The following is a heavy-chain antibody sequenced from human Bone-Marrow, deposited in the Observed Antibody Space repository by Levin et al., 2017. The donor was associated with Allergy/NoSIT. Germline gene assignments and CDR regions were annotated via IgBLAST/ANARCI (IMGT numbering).Heavy chain of an antibody. V-gene: IGHV4-59*08. D-gene: IGHD6-25*01. J-gene: IGHJ4*02. CDR1: GGSISNYY. Sequence: SQTLSLTCPVSGGSISNYYWSWIRQPPGKGLEWIGYIYYSGSTNYNPSLKSRVTISVDTSKNQFSLEVSSVTAADTAVYYCARRASGWYFDYWGQGTLVTVSS. CDR2: IYYSGST. CDR3: ARRASGWYFDY.